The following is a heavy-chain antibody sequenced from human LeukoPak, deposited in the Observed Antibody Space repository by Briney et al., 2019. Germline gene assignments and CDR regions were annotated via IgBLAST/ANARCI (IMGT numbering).Heavy chain of an antibody. CDR1: GGSFSGYY. V-gene: IGHV4-34*01. D-gene: IGHD3-22*01. CDR3: ASLRGASYYYDSSGYLGY. J-gene: IGHJ4*02. CDR2: INHSGST. Sequence: SETLSLTCAVYGGSFSGYYWSWIRQPPGKGLEWLGEINHSGSTNYNPSLKSRVTISVDTSKNQFSLKLNSVTAADTAVYYCASLRGASYYYDSSGYLGYWGQGTLVTVSS.